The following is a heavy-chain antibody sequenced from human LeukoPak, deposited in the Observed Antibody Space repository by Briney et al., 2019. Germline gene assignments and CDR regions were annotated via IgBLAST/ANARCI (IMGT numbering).Heavy chain of an antibody. J-gene: IGHJ6*03. Sequence: PGGSLRLSCAASGFTFSSYGMHWVRQAPGKGLEWVAFIRYDGSNKYYADSVKGRFTSSRDNSKNTLYLQMNSLRAEDTAVYYCAKGLGSSGYYHYYYYMDVWGKGTTVTVSS. CDR3: AKGLGSSGYYHYYYYMDV. D-gene: IGHD3-22*01. CDR1: GFTFSSYG. V-gene: IGHV3-30*02. CDR2: IRYDGSNK.